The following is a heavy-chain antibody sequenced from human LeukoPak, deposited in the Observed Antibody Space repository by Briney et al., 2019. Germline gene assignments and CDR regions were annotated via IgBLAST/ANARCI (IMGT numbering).Heavy chain of an antibody. D-gene: IGHD2-2*01. CDR3: ARDPGGFQLPYYFDY. Sequence: PGGSLRLSCAASGFTFSSYSMNWVRQAPGKGLEWVSSISSSSSYIYYADSVKGRFTISRDNAKNSPYLQMNSLRAEDTAVYYCARDPGGFQLPYYFDYWGQGTLVTVSS. CDR2: ISSSSSYI. J-gene: IGHJ4*02. V-gene: IGHV3-21*01. CDR1: GFTFSSYS.